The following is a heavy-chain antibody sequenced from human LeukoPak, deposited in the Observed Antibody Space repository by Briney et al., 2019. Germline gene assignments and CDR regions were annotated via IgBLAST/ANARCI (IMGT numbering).Heavy chain of an antibody. CDR3: ARLRYYAMDV. CDR2: ISSSRTI. J-gene: IGHJ6*02. V-gene: IGHV3-48*01. CDR1: GFTFSTYD. Sequence: GGSLRLSCAASGFTFSTYDMNWVRQAPGKGLEWVSYISSSRTISYADSVKGRFTISRDNAKNSLYLQMNSLRAEDTAVYYRARLRYYAMDVWGQGTTVTASS.